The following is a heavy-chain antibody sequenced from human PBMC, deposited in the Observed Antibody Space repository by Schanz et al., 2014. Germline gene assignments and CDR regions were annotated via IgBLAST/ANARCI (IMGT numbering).Heavy chain of an antibody. J-gene: IGHJ4*02. Sequence: GQLAESGGGLVQPGGSLRLSCAASGFTFSSYGMHWVRQAPGKGLEWVAVIWYDENNKYYADSVKGRFTMSRDNSKNTLYLQMNSLRAEDTAVYSCARGIGGYGANNYFDYWRQGTLVTVSS. CDR1: GFTFSSYG. CDR2: IWYDENNK. D-gene: IGHD5-12*01. V-gene: IGHV3-33*08. CDR3: ARGIGGYGANNYFDY.